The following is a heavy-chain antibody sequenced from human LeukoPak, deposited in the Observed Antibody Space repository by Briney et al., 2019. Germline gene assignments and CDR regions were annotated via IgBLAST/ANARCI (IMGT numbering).Heavy chain of an antibody. CDR1: GFTFSNAW. CDR2: IKSKTDGGTT. J-gene: IGHJ4*02. Sequence: GGSLRLSCAASGFTFSNAWMSWVRQAPGKGLEWVGRIKSKTDGGTTAYAPPVKGRFTISRDDSKNTLYLQMNSLKTEDAAVYYCTTLSWRGYCSSTSCYGVDYWGQGTLVSVSS. D-gene: IGHD2-2*01. CDR3: TTLSWRGYCSSTSCYGVDY. V-gene: IGHV3-15*01.